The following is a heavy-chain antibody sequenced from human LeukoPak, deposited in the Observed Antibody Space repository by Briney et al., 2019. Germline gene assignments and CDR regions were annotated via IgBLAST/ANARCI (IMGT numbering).Heavy chain of an antibody. CDR1: GGSISSGGYS. J-gene: IGHJ4*02. CDR2: IYHSGST. Sequence: SETLSLTCAVSGGSISSGGYSWSWLRQPPGKGLEWIGYIYHSGSTYYNPSLKSRVTISVDRSKNQFSLKLSSVTAADTAVYYCARVVCDYFSGCYFDYWGQGTLVTVSS. CDR3: ARVVCDYFSGCYFDY. D-gene: IGHD2/OR15-2a*01. V-gene: IGHV4-30-2*01.